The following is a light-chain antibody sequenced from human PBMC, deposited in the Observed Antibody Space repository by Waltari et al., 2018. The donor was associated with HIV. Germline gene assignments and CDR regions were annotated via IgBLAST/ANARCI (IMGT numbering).Light chain of an antibody. J-gene: IGLJ2*01. CDR1: SSDVGGYNY. CDR2: EVT. V-gene: IGLV2-14*01. Sequence: QSALTQPASVSGSPGQSIPISCTGTSSDVGGYNYVSWYQQHPGKAPKVMIYEVTNRPSGVSNRFSGSKSGNTASLTISGLQGEDEADYYCSSYTSSNTVVFGGGTKLTVL. CDR3: SSYTSSNTVV.